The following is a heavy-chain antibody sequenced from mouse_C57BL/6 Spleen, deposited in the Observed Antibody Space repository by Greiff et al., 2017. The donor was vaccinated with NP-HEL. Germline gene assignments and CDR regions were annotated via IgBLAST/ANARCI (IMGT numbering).Heavy chain of an antibody. CDR2: IHPSDSDT. CDR1: GYTFTSYW. Sequence: VQLQQPGAELVKPGASVKVSCKASGYTFTSYWMHWVKQRPGQGLEWIGRIHPSDSDTNYNQKFKGKATLTVDKSSSTAYMQLSSLTSEDSAVYYCAIPSYDGSSNGYFDYWGQGTTLTVSS. D-gene: IGHD1-1*01. J-gene: IGHJ2*01. CDR3: AIPSYDGSSNGYFDY. V-gene: IGHV1-74*01.